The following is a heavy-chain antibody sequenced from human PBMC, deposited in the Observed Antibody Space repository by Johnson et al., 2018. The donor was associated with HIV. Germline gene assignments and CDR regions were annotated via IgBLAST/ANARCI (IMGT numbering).Heavy chain of an antibody. J-gene: IGHJ3*01. V-gene: IGHV3-23*04. Sequence: MQLVESGGGLVQPGGSLRLSCAASGFTFSSYAMSWVRQAPGKGLEWVSSISGSGGTTYYADSVKGRFTISRDNAKNSLYLQMNSLRAEDTALYYCARDLIVGASGSDAFDVWGKGTAVTVSS. CDR1: GFTFSSYA. CDR2: ISGSGGTT. D-gene: IGHD1-26*01. CDR3: ARDLIVGASGSDAFDV.